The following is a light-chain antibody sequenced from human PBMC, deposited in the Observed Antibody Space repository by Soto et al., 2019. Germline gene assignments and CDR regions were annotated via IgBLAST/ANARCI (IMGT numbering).Light chain of an antibody. J-gene: IGKJ1*01. CDR1: QSVSSN. CDR3: QKYNSAPPET. Sequence: EIVMTQSPATLSVSPGERATLSCRASQSVSSNLAWYQQKPGQAPRLLIYGASTRATGIPARFSGSGSGTEFTLTISSLQSEDFATYYCQKYNSAPPETFGQGTKVEIK. V-gene: IGKV3-15*01. CDR2: GAS.